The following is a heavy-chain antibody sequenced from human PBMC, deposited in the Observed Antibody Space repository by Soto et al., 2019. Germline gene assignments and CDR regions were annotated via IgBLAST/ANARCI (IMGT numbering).Heavy chain of an antibody. Sequence: SGKGSCKASGGTFSSYAISWVRQAPGQGLEWMGGIIPIFGTANYAQKFQGRVTITADKSTSTAYMELSSLRSEDTAVYYCARDIESYGLFDYWGQGTLVTVSS. J-gene: IGHJ4*02. CDR3: ARDIESYGLFDY. D-gene: IGHD5-18*01. V-gene: IGHV1-69*06. CDR2: IIPIFGTA. CDR1: GGTFSSYA.